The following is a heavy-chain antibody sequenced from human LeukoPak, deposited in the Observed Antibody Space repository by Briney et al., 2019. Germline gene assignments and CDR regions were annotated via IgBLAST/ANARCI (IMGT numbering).Heavy chain of an antibody. Sequence: GRSLRLSCAASGFTFSSYGMHWVRQAPSKGLEWVAVIWYDGSNKYYADSVKGRFTISRDNSKNTLYLQMNSLRAEDTAVYYCAKVRGGYYYDSKPNYMDVWGKGTTVTVSS. J-gene: IGHJ6*03. D-gene: IGHD3-22*01. CDR3: AKVRGGYYYDSKPNYMDV. CDR1: GFTFSSYG. CDR2: IWYDGSNK. V-gene: IGHV3-33*06.